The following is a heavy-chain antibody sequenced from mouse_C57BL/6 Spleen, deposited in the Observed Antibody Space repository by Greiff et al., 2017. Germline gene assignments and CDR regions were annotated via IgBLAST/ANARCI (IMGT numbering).Heavy chain of an antibody. CDR1: GFTFSDYG. CDR2: ISSGSSTI. CDR3: ARSGVVATSYFDY. J-gene: IGHJ2*01. D-gene: IGHD1-1*01. Sequence: EVKVVESGGGLVKPGGSLKLSCAASGFTFSDYGMHWVRQAPEKGLEWVAYISSGSSTIYYADTVKGRFTISRDNAKNTLFLQMTSLRSEDTAMYSCARSGVVATSYFDYWGQGTPLTVSS. V-gene: IGHV5-17*01.